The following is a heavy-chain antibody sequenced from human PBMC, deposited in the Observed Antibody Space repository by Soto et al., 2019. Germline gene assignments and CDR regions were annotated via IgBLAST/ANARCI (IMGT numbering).Heavy chain of an antibody. CDR1: VGSMSGYY. V-gene: IGHV4-59*13. CDR3: ARYNYGRPNWFDP. D-gene: IGHD1-20*01. Sequence: QVQLQESGPGLVKPSETLSLLCAVSVGSMSGYYWSWVRQPPGKRLESIGHIYFTGNTNYNPSLTRRVTISIGTSKKQFSPNLPSVTAGDTAGYFCARYNYGRPNWFDPWGQGTLVAVSS. CDR2: IYFTGNT. J-gene: IGHJ5*02.